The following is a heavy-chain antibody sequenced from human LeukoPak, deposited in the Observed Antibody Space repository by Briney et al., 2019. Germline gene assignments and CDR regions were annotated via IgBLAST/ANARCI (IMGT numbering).Heavy chain of an antibody. CDR2: ITKKGSET. CDR1: GFTFSNSW. V-gene: IGHV3-7*01. CDR3: ARIGR. Sequence: GGSLRLSCAASGFTFSNSWMSWVRQAPGKGLEWVAYITKKGSETYYVDSVKGRFTITRDNARNSLFLQMNSLRAEDTAVYYCARIGRWGQGTLVTVSS. J-gene: IGHJ4*02.